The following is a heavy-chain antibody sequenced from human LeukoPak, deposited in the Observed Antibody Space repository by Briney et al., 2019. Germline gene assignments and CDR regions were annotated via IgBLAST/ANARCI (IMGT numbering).Heavy chain of an antibody. CDR2: IYYSGST. J-gene: IGHJ4*02. CDR1: GGSISSSSYY. V-gene: IGHV4-39*01. Sequence: SETLSVTCTVSGGSISSSSYYWGWIRQPPGKGLEWIGSIYYSGSTYYNPSLKSRVTISVDTSKNQFSLKLSSVTAADTAVYYCARLLGSDSKVDYWGQGTLVTVSS. CDR3: ARLLGSDSKVDY. D-gene: IGHD4-11*01.